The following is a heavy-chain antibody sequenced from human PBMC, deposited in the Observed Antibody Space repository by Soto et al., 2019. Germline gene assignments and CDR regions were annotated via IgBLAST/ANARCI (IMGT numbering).Heavy chain of an antibody. D-gene: IGHD2-2*01. CDR1: GYTLTELS. CDR2: FDPEDGET. CDR3: ATDHIVVVPAAPNYYYYYYGMDV. Sequence: ASVKVSCKVSGYTLTELSMHWVRQAPGKGLEWMGGFDPEDGETIYAQKFQGRVTMTEDTSTDTAYMELSSLRSEDTAVCYCATDHIVVVPAAPNYYYYYYGMDVWGQGTTVTVSS. J-gene: IGHJ6*02. V-gene: IGHV1-24*01.